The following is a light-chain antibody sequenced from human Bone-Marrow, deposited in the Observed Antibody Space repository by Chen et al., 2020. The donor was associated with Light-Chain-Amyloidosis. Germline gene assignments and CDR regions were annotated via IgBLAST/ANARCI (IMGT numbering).Light chain of an antibody. CDR1: SSDVGGDNQ. CDR3: SSYTITNTLV. Sequence: QSALTKPASVAGSPGQSITIFCTGTSSDVGGDNQVSWYQQHPDKAPKLMIYEVTNRPSWVPDRFSGSKSDNTASLTISGLQTEVEADYFFSSYTITNTLVFGSGTMVTVL. J-gene: IGLJ1*01. CDR2: EVT. V-gene: IGLV2-14*01.